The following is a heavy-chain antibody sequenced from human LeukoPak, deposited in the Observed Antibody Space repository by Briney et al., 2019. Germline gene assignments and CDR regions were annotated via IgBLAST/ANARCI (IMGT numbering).Heavy chain of an antibody. CDR2: ISSSGSTI. V-gene: IGHV3-48*03. J-gene: IGHJ4*02. D-gene: IGHD2-15*01. CDR3: AKGVGLGYCSGGSCCTYFDY. CDR1: GFTFSSYE. Sequence: GGSLRLSCAASGFTFSSYEMNWVRQAPGKGLEWVSYISSSGSTIYYADSVKGRFTISRDNSKNTLYLQMNSLRAEDTAVYYCAKGVGLGYCSGGSCCTYFDYWGQGTLVTVSS.